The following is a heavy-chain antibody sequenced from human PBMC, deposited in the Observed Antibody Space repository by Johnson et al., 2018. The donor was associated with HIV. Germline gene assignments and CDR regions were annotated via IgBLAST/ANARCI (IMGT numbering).Heavy chain of an antibody. CDR3: AKDLSGYSYGYGAFDI. CDR1: GFTFSSYG. CDR2: IRYDGSNK. V-gene: IGHV3-30*02. D-gene: IGHD5-18*01. Sequence: QMQLVESGGGVVQPGRSLRLSCAASGFTFSSYGMHWVRQAPGKGLEWVAFIRYDGSNKYYADSVKGRFTISRDNSKNTLYLQMNSLRAEDTAVYYCAKDLSGYSYGYGAFDIWGQGTMVTVSS. J-gene: IGHJ3*02.